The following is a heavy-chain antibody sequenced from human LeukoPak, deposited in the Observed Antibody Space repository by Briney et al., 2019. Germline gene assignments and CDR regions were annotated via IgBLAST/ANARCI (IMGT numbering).Heavy chain of an antibody. Sequence: GESLKISCKGSGYSITSYWIGWVRQMPGKGLEWMGIIHPGDSDTRYSPSFQGQVTISADKSISTAYLQWSSLKASDTAMYYCARGSIVAPSYYYYYSMDVWGQGTTVTVSS. V-gene: IGHV5-51*01. D-gene: IGHD1-26*01. J-gene: IGHJ6*02. CDR2: IHPGDSDT. CDR3: ARGSIVAPSYYYYYSMDV. CDR1: GYSITSYW.